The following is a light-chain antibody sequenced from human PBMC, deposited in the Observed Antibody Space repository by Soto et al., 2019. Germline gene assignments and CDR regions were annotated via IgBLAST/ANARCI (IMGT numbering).Light chain of an antibody. V-gene: IGKV1-12*01. J-gene: IGKJ5*01. Sequence: DIQMTQSPSSVSASVGDRVTITCWASQRISTWVDWYQQKPGKAPKLLIYTASSLQSGVPPRFSGSGSETDFTLTITSLQPEDFATYYCQQAHSFPVTFGQGTRLDIK. CDR3: QQAHSFPVT. CDR1: QRISTW. CDR2: TAS.